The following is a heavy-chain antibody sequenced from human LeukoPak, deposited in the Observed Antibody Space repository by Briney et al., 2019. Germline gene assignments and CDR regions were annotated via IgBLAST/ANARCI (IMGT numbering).Heavy chain of an antibody. V-gene: IGHV4-39*01. CDR2: MRYSGNT. CDR1: GGSISSSGNY. CDR3: ARQYSHGAFDI. D-gene: IGHD5-18*01. Sequence: KSSETLSLTCTVSGGSISSSGNYWGWIRQPPGKGLEWIGRMRYSGNTYYNPSLKSRVTISEDRSKNQFSLKLRSVTAADTAVYYCARQYSHGAFDIWGQGTMVTVSS. J-gene: IGHJ3*02.